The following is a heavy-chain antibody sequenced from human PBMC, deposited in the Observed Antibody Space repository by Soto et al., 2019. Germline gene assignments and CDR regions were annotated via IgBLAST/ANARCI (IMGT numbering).Heavy chain of an antibody. J-gene: IGHJ4*02. CDR2: VNPIVSMS. Sequence: SVKVSCKASGDTFSFYTINWVRQAPGLGLEWMGRVNPIVSMSNYAQKFQGRVTITADKSTNTAYMQLSSLRVEDTAVYYCARPTYYYDSSGPPGYWGQGTLVTVSS. CDR1: GDTFSFYT. V-gene: IGHV1-69*02. CDR3: ARPTYYYDSSGPPGY. D-gene: IGHD3-22*01.